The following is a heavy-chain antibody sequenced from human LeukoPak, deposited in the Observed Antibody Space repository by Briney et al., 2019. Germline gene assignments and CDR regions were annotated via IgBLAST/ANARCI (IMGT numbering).Heavy chain of an antibody. CDR1: GFTFSIYE. CDR2: ISSSGSTI. Sequence: GGSLRLSCAASGFTFSIYEMNWVRQAPGKGLEWVSYISSSGSTIYYADSVKGRFTISRDNAKNSLYLQMNSLRAEDTAVYYCARVGATSYGDYDYWGQGTLVTVSS. CDR3: ARVGATSYGDYDY. V-gene: IGHV3-48*03. D-gene: IGHD4-17*01. J-gene: IGHJ4*02.